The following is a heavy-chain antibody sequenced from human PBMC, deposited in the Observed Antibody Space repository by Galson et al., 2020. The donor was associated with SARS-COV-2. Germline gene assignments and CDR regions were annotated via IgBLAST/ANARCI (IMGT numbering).Heavy chain of an antibody. CDR3: ARDPTAYYDFWSGYFYGMDV. CDR2: ISYDGSNK. V-gene: IGHV3-30*04. CDR1: GFTFSSYA. D-gene: IGHD3-3*01. J-gene: IGHJ6*02. Sequence: GGSLRLSCAASGFTFSSYAMHWVRQAPGKGLEWVAVISYDGSNKYYADSVKGRFTISRDNSKNTLYLQMNSLRAEDTAVYYCARDPTAYYDFWSGYFYGMDVWGQGTTGTVSS.